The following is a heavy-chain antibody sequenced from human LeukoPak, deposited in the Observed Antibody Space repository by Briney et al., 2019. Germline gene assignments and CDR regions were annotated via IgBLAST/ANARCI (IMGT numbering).Heavy chain of an antibody. V-gene: IGHV4-34*01. Sequence: PETLSLTCAVYAGSFSGYYWSWIRQPHGKGLEWIGAINHSGSTNYNPSLTRRVPLSVDTSKNQFSLKLSSVTAGDTAVYYCARGQAVWGSYRYTPGNPFDIWGQGTMVTVSS. D-gene: IGHD3-16*02. CDR2: INHSGST. CDR1: AGSFSGYY. CDR3: ARGQAVWGSYRYTPGNPFDI. J-gene: IGHJ3*02.